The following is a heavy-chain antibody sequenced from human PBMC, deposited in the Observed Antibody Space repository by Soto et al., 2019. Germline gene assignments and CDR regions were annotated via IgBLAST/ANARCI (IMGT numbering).Heavy chain of an antibody. J-gene: IGHJ4*02. CDR1: GGSISSTDYY. V-gene: IGHV4-39*01. Sequence: PXETLSLTCTVSGGSISSTDYYWGWIRLPPGKGLEWIATMYYSVSDYYNPSLKSRVTLSVDTSENQFSLKMNSVTAADTAVYYCERRRDPDGAYFDSWGQGTPVTVSS. CDR2: MYYSVSD. D-gene: IGHD4-17*01. CDR3: ERRRDPDGAYFDS.